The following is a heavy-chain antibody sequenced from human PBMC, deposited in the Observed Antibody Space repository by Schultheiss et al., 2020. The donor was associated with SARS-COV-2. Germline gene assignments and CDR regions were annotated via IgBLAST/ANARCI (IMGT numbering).Heavy chain of an antibody. V-gene: IGHV1-18*04. Sequence: ASVKVSCKASGYTFSSYGISWVRQAPGEGLEWMGRINPNSGGTNYAQKFQGRVTITADESTSTAYMELSSLRSEDTAVYYCARLDLGSSWRHMPNWFDPWGQGTLVTVSS. D-gene: IGHD6-13*01. CDR2: INPNSGGT. CDR3: ARLDLGSSWRHMPNWFDP. CDR1: GYTFSSYG. J-gene: IGHJ5*02.